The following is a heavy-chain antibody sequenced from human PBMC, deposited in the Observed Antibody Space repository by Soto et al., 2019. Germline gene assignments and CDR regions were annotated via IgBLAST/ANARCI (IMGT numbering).Heavy chain of an antibody. CDR1: GGSISSDNYY. CDR3: ARDRRNYDFWSGYYIGGSFDY. D-gene: IGHD3-3*01. CDR2: IYYSGST. J-gene: IGHJ4*02. V-gene: IGHV4-30-4*01. Sequence: SETLSLTCTVSGGSISSDNYYWSWIRQPPGKGLEWIGYIYYSGSTYYNPSLKSRVTISVDTSKNQFSLKLSSVTAADTAVYYCARDRRNYDFWSGYYIGGSFDYWGQGTLVTVSS.